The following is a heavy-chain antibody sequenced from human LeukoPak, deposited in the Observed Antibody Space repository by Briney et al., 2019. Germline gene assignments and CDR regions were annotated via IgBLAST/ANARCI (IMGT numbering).Heavy chain of an antibody. V-gene: IGHV3-11*01. Sequence: GGSLRLSCAASGFTFSDYYMSWIRQAPGKGLEWVSYISSSGSTIYYADSVEGRFTISRDNAKNSLYLQMNSLRAEDTAVYYCARVKRDCSGGTCYSYDYWGQGTLVTVSS. D-gene: IGHD2-15*01. CDR1: GFTFSDYY. CDR3: ARVKRDCSGGTCYSYDY. J-gene: IGHJ4*02. CDR2: ISSSGSTI.